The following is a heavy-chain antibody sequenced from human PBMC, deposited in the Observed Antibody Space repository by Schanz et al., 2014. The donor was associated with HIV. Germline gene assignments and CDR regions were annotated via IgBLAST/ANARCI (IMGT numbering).Heavy chain of an antibody. V-gene: IGHV1-18*01. D-gene: IGHD1-26*01. Sequence: QVQLVQSGAEVKKPGSSVKVSCKASGGTFSSYAISWVRQAPGQGLEWMGGISAYNGKTNYARKVQGRVTMTTDTSTSTAYMELRSLRSDDTAVYYCARDRPVIVGATRADGGTDFDYWGQGTLVTVS. CDR1: GGTFSSYA. CDR2: ISAYNGKT. CDR3: ARDRPVIVGATRADGGTDFDY. J-gene: IGHJ4*02.